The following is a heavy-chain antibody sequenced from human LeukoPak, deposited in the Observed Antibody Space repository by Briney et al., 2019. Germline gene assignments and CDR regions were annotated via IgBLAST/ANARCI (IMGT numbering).Heavy chain of an antibody. CDR3: ARDQGYSGYAGDQNGAFDI. Sequence: SQTLSLTCAVSGGSISGGGYSWSWIRQPPGKGLEWIGYIYHSGSTYYNPSLKSRVTISVDRSKNQFSLKLSSVTAADTAVYYCARDQGYSGYAGDQNGAFDIWGQGTMVTVSS. V-gene: IGHV4-30-2*01. J-gene: IGHJ3*02. CDR1: GGSISGGGYS. CDR2: IYHSGST. D-gene: IGHD5-12*01.